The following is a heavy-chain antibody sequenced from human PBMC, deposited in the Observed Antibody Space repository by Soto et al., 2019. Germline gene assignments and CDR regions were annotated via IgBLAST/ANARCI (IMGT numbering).Heavy chain of an antibody. D-gene: IGHD6-13*01. V-gene: IGHV3-30*18. J-gene: IGHJ3*02. Sequence: GGSMRLSCAASGFTFSSYGMHWVRQAPGKGLEWVAVISYDGSNKYYADSVKGRFTISRDNSKNTLYLQMNSLRAEDTAVYYCAKGGAAEDAFDIWGQGTMVTVSS. CDR1: GFTFSSYG. CDR2: ISYDGSNK. CDR3: AKGGAAEDAFDI.